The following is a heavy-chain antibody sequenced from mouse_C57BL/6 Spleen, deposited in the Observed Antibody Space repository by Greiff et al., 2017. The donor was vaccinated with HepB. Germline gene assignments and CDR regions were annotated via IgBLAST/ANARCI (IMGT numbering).Heavy chain of an antibody. CDR2: IDPETGGT. CDR3: TRGGSSYVTWFAY. J-gene: IGHJ3*01. D-gene: IGHD1-1*01. V-gene: IGHV1-15*01. CDR1: GYTFTDYE. Sequence: VQLQQSGAELVRPGASVTLSCKASGYTFTDYEMHWVKQTPVHGLEWIGAIDPETGGTAYNQKFKGKAILTADKSSSTAYMELRSLTSEDSAVYYCTRGGSSYVTWFAYWCQVTLVTVSA.